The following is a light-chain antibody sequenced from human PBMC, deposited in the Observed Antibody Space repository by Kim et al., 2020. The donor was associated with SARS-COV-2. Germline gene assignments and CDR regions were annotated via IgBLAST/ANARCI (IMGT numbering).Light chain of an antibody. Sequence: ASVGDRVTITCRASQSISIYLNWYQHKAGEAPKLLISGASSLKSGVPPRFSGSGSGTDFTLTITSLQPVDFATYYCQHSYISPWTFGQGTKVDIK. CDR1: QSISIY. J-gene: IGKJ1*01. CDR3: QHSYISPWT. V-gene: IGKV1-39*01. CDR2: GAS.